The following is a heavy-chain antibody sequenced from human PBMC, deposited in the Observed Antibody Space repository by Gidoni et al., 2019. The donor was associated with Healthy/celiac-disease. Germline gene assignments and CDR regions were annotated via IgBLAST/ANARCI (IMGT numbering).Heavy chain of an antibody. V-gene: IGHV4-59*08. J-gene: IGHJ2*01. D-gene: IGHD1-26*01. Sequence: QVQLQESGPGLGKPSETLSLTCTVSGGSISSYYWRWIRQPPGTGLEWIGYIYYSGSTNYNPSLKSRVTISVDTSKNQFSLKLSSVAAADTAVYYCARPVRENWYFDLWGRGTLVTVSS. CDR3: ARPVRENWYFDL. CDR2: IYYSGST. CDR1: GGSISSYY.